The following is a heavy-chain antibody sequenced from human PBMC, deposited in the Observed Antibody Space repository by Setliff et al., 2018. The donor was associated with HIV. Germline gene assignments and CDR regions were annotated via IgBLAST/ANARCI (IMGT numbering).Heavy chain of an antibody. J-gene: IGHJ3*02. D-gene: IGHD6-13*01. CDR2: IYYSGST. CDR3: ARGMLRSSWYAHHDAFDI. Sequence: SETLSLTCTVSGGSISSYYWSWIRQPPGKGLEWIGYIYYSGSTNYNPSLKSRVTISLDTSKNQFSLKLTSVTAADTAVYYCARGMLRSSWYAHHDAFDIWGQGTMVTVS. V-gene: IGHV4-59*01. CDR1: GGSISSYY.